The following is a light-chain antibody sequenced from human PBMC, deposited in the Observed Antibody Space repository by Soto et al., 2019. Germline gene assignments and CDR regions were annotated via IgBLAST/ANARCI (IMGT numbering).Light chain of an antibody. CDR2: DNN. V-gene: IGLV1-51*01. CDR3: GVWDSRQTTWL. Sequence: QSVLTQPPSVSAAPGQKVTISCSGSSSNIANHYVSWYQQLPGATPTLLIYDNNKRASGNPDRFSASKSGTSATLAITGLQTEDEADYYCGVWDSRQTTWLFGSGTKVTVL. CDR1: SSNIANHY. J-gene: IGLJ1*01.